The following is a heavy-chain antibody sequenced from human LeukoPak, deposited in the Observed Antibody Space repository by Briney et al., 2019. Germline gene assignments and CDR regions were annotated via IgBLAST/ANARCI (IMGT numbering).Heavy chain of an antibody. CDR1: GGTFSSYA. J-gene: IGHJ6*02. CDR2: IIPILGIA. D-gene: IGHD5-12*01. V-gene: IGHV1-69*04. CDR3: AKDAIVATVWGPNGMDV. Sequence: SVKVSCKASGGTFSSYAISWVRQAPGQGLEWMGRIIPILGIANYAQKFQGRVTITADKSTSTAYMELSSLRSEDTAVYYCAKDAIVATVWGPNGMDVWGQGTTVTVSS.